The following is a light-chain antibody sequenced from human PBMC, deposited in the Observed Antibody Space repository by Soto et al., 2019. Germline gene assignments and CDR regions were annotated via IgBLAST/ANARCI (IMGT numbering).Light chain of an antibody. J-gene: IGLJ3*02. CDR2: VNTDGSH. CDR3: QTWGAGIVV. CDR1: DGHSDYA. Sequence: QLVLTQSPSASASLGASVKLTCTLSDGHSDYAVAWHQQQPEKGPRYLMKVNTDGSHAKGDGIPDRFSGSSSGTERYLTIYSLRSEDEAVYYCQTWGAGIVVFGGGTKLTVL. V-gene: IGLV4-69*01.